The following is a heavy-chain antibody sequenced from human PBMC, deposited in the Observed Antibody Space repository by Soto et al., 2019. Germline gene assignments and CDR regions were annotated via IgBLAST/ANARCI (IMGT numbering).Heavy chain of an antibody. Sequence: QVQLQESGPGLVKPSQTLSLTCTVSGGSISSGGYYWSWIRQHPGKGLEWTGYIYYSRSTYYNPSRKSRVTISVDTSKNQFSLKLSSVTAADTAVYYCARDGRSDFDYWGQGTLVTVSS. CDR3: ARDGRSDFDY. J-gene: IGHJ4*02. V-gene: IGHV4-31*03. CDR1: GGSISSGGYY. CDR2: IYYSRST.